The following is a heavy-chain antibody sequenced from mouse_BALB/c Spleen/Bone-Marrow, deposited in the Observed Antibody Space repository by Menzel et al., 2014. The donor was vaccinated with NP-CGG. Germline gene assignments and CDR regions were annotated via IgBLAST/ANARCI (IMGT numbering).Heavy chain of an antibody. J-gene: IGHJ2*01. Sequence: LVKTGASVRISCKASGYSFTGYYMHWVKQNHGKSLEWIGYISCYNGATSYNQKFKGKATFTVDISSSTAYMQFNSLTSEDSAVYYCARGDGYYVDFDYWGQGTTLTVSS. D-gene: IGHD2-3*01. CDR3: ARGDGYYVDFDY. CDR2: ISCYNGAT. CDR1: GYSFTGYY. V-gene: IGHV1S34*01.